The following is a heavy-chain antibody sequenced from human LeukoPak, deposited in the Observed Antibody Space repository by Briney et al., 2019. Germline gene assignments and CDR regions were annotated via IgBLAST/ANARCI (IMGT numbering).Heavy chain of an antibody. V-gene: IGHV3-7*01. CDR2: MKRDGSEE. J-gene: IGHJ5*02. CDR1: GFSFSSYW. CDR3: ARGKDWFDT. Sequence: GGSLRLSCAASGFSFSSYWMSWVRQALGKGLEWVANMKRDGSEEYYVDSVKGRFTISRDNAKNSLFLQMNSLRAEDTAVYYCARGKDWFDTWGQGTLVTVSS.